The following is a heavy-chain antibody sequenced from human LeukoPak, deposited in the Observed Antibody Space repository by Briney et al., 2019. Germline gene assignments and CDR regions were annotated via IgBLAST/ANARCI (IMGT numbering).Heavy chain of an antibody. D-gene: IGHD1-26*01. J-gene: IGHJ4*02. CDR1: GFTFSTYA. V-gene: IGHV3-23*01. CDR2: ISDTYKT. Sequence: GGSLRLSCAVSGFTFSTYAMSWVRQAPGKGLEWVSTISDTYKTNYADSVKGRFTVSRDNSKTTLFLQMNSLRVEDTAIYYCARDPGGSFDYWGQGNMVIVSS. CDR3: ARDPGGSFDY.